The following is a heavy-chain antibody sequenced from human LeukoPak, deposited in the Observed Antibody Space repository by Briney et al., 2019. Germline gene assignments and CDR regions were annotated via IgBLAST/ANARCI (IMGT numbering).Heavy chain of an antibody. V-gene: IGHV4-4*02. CDR2: IYHSETT. J-gene: IGHJ4*02. D-gene: IGHD6-13*01. CDR3: ARGKSIAAAGTSLFDY. CDR1: DDSVSSSHW. Sequence: SETLSLTCAVSDDSVSSSHWWSWVRQPPGTGLEWIGEIYHSETTNYNPSLKSRVTISLDKSKNQFSLKLSSVTAADTAVYYCARGKSIAAAGTSLFDYWGQGTLATVSS.